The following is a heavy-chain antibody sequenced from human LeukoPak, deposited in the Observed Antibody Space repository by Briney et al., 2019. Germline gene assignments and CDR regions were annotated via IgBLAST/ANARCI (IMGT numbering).Heavy chain of an antibody. CDR3: ARARMVYDIYPGY. CDR2: ISSSGSTI. J-gene: IGHJ4*02. Sequence: GGSLRLSCAASGFTFSDYYMSWIRQAPGKGLEWVSYISSSGSTIYYADSVKRRFTISRDNAKTSIYLQLNSLRAEATDVYYCARARMVYDIYPGYWGQGTLVTVSS. V-gene: IGHV3-11*01. D-gene: IGHD2-8*01. CDR1: GFTFSDYY.